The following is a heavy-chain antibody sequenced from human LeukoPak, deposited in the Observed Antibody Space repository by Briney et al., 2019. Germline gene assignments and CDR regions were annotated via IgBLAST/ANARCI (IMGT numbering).Heavy chain of an antibody. J-gene: IGHJ6*03. V-gene: IGHV4-39*07. CDR2: IYHSGST. CDR1: GGSISSSSYY. CDR3: ARRCRRSPLLSKFGLGGKDYYYYYMDV. Sequence: SETLSLTCTVSGGSISSSSYYWGWIRQPPGKGLEWIGSIYHSGSTYYNPSLKSRVTISVDTSKNQFSLKLSSVTAADTAVYYCARRCRRSPLLSKFGLGGKDYYYYYMDVWGKGTTVTISS. D-gene: IGHD4-23*01.